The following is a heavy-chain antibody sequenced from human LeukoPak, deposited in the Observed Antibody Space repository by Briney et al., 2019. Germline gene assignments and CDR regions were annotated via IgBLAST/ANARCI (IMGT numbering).Heavy chain of an antibody. Sequence: SETLSLTCAVSGAPFSNFYWSWIRQYPGKGLEWIGEINHSGYTNYIPSLKSRVTISVDTPQNQFSLKVNSVTAADTAVYYCARQLYGSDYWGQETLVTVSS. V-gene: IGHV4-34*01. J-gene: IGHJ4*02. D-gene: IGHD1-1*01. CDR1: GAPFSNFY. CDR2: INHSGYT. CDR3: ARQLYGSDY.